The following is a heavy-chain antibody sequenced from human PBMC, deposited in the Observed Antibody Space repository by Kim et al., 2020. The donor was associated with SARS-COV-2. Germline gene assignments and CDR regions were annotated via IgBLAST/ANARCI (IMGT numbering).Heavy chain of an antibody. D-gene: IGHD6-19*01. Sequence: AVSGKSRITINPDTSKNQFSLQLNSVTPEDTAVYYCGDRRIAVAGTSLDYWGQGTLVTVSS. V-gene: IGHV6-1*01. CDR3: GDRRIAVAGTSLDY. J-gene: IGHJ4*02.